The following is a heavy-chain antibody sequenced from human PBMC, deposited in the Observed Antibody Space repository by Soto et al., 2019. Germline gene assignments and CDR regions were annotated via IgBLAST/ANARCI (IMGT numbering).Heavy chain of an antibody. Sequence: QVQLQESGPGLVKPSETLSLTCTVSGGSMNHYYWSWIRQPPGKGLEWIGWIYNSGSTTYNPSLKSRVTISVDTSKNQFSLKLSSVSASDTAVYYCAGGIWYWGQGTLVTVSS. D-gene: IGHD3-16*01. CDR1: GGSMNHYY. CDR3: AGGIWY. J-gene: IGHJ4*02. V-gene: IGHV4-4*09. CDR2: IYNSGST.